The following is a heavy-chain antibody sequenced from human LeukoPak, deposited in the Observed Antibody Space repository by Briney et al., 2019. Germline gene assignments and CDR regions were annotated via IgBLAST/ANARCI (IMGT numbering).Heavy chain of an antibody. CDR1: GGSISSYY. CDR3: ARLTATPHDAFDI. V-gene: IGHV4-59*01. CDR2: VYYSGST. D-gene: IGHD2-15*01. Sequence: SETLSLTSTVSGGSISSYYWSWIRQPPGKGLEWIGYVYYSGSTNYNPSLKSRVTISVDTSKNQFSLKLSSVTAADTAVYYCARLTATPHDAFDIWGQGTMVTVSS. J-gene: IGHJ3*02.